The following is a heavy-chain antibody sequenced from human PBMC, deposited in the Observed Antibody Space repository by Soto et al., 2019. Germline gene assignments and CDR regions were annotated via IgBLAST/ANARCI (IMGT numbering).Heavy chain of an antibody. CDR1: GGSIAGGSYY. V-gene: IGHV4-30-4*01. CDR2: IPSRGRT. Sequence: QVHLRESGPGLVKPSQTLSLTCSVSGGSIAGGSYYWSWIRPPPGKGLEWIGYIPSRGRTFYNPSLPGRVATSGDSTNKAPSPQLTSATAADTAVYYCARDQYSGYAFALWGQGTLVTVSS. D-gene: IGHD5-12*01. J-gene: IGHJ4*02. CDR3: ARDQYSGYAFAL.